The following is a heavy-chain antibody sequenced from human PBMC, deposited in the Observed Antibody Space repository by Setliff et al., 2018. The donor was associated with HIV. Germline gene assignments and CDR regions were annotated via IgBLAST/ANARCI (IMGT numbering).Heavy chain of an antibody. CDR1: GGTFSSYA. V-gene: IGHV1-69*10. J-gene: IGHJ6*03. CDR2: IIPILGIA. D-gene: IGHD1-26*01. Sequence: SVKVSCKASGGTFSSYAINWVRQAPGQGLEWMGGIIPILGIANYAQNFQGRVAMTRNTSISTAYMELSSLRSEDTAVYYCARGEGWELPIPTHYMDVWGKGTTVTVSS. CDR3: ARGEGWELPIPTHYMDV.